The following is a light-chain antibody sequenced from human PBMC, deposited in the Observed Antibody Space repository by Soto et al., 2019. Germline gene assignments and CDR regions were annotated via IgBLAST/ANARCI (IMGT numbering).Light chain of an antibody. J-gene: IGLJ1*01. CDR3: ASYAGGNQV. CDR1: SSDVGGYNY. Sequence: QSALTQPPSASGSPGQSVAISCTGTSSDVGGYNYVSWYQQHPGKAPKLMIYEVNKRPSGVPDRFSGSKSGNTASLTVSGLQAEDEADYYCASYAGGNQVFGTGTKLTVL. V-gene: IGLV2-8*01. CDR2: EVN.